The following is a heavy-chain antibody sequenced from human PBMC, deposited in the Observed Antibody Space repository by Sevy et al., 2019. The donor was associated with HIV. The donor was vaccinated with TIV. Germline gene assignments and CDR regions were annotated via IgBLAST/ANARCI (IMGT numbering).Heavy chain of an antibody. CDR2: IWYDGSNK. V-gene: IGHV3-33*01. CDR3: ARTLGMATMSRAFDI. Sequence: GGSLRLSCAASEFTFSSYGKHWVRQAPGKGLEWVAVIWYDGSNKYYADSVKGRFTISRDNSKNTLYLQMNSLRAEDTAVYYCARTLGMATMSRAFDIWGQGTMVTVSS. CDR1: EFTFSSYG. D-gene: IGHD5-12*01. J-gene: IGHJ3*02.